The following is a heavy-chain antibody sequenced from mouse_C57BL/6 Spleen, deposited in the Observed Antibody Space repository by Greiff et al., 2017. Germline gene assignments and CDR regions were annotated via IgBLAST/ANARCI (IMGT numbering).Heavy chain of an antibody. Sequence: VKLMESGAELAKPGASVKISCKASGYAFSSYWMNWVKQRTGKGLEWIGQIYPGNGDTNYNGKFKGKATLTADKSSSTAYMQLSSLTSEDSAVYFCAREVYGGAFDYWGQGTTLTVSS. CDR3: AREVYGGAFDY. V-gene: IGHV1-80*01. J-gene: IGHJ2*01. D-gene: IGHD1-1*02. CDR2: IYPGNGDT. CDR1: GYAFSSYW.